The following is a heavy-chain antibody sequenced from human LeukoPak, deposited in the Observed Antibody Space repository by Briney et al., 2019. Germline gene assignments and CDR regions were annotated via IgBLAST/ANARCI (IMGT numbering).Heavy chain of an antibody. CDR1: GYSFTSYW. Sequence: GESLKISCKGSGYSFTSYWIGWVRQMPGKGLEWMGIIYPGDSDTRYSPSFQGQVTISADKSISTAYLQWSSLKTSDTAIYYCATAGTTGTRWFDPWGQGTLVTVSS. CDR2: IYPGDSDT. D-gene: IGHD1-1*01. J-gene: IGHJ5*02. V-gene: IGHV5-51*01. CDR3: ATAGTTGTRWFDP.